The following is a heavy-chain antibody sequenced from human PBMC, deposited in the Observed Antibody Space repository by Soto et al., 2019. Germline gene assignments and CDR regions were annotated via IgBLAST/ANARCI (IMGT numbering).Heavy chain of an antibody. V-gene: IGHV3-30-3*01. CDR2: ISYDGSNK. CDR3: ARDGSLDRFDP. Sequence: GGSLRLSCAASGFTFSSYAMHWVRQAPGKGLEWVAVISYDGSNKYYADSVKGRFTISRDNSKNTLYLQMNSLRAGDTAVYYCARDGSLDRFDPWGQGTLVTVS. CDR1: GFTFSSYA. D-gene: IGHD2-15*01. J-gene: IGHJ5*02.